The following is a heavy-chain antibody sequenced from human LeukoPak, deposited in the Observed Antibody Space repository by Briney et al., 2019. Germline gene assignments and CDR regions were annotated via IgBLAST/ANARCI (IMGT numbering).Heavy chain of an antibody. V-gene: IGHV1-18*03. CDR3: AREQITIFGVEFDY. J-gene: IGHJ4*02. CDR1: GYTFTSYG. D-gene: IGHD3-3*01. CDR2: ISAYNGNT. Sequence: GPVKVSCKASGYTFTSYGISWVRQAPGQGLEWMGWISAYNGNTNYAQKLQGRVTMTTDTSTSTAYMELRSLRSDDMAVYYCAREQITIFGVEFDYWGQGTLVTVSS.